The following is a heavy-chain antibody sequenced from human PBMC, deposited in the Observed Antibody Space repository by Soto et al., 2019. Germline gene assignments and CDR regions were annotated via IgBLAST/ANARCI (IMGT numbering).Heavy chain of an antibody. CDR1: GYTLTELS. J-gene: IGHJ5*02. CDR2: CDPEDGET. D-gene: IGHD2-2*01. CDR3: ATQCSSTSCYQDWFDP. Sequence: ASVKVSCKVSGYTLTELSMHWVRQAPGKGLEWMGGCDPEDGETIYAQKFQGRVTMAEDTSTDTAYMELSSLRSEDTAVYYCATQCSSTSCYQDWFDPWGQGTLVTVSS. V-gene: IGHV1-24*01.